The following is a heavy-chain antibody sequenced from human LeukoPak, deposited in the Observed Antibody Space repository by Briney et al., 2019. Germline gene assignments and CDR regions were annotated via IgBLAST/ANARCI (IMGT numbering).Heavy chain of an antibody. V-gene: IGHV4-39*07. CDR2: MYYSGNN. J-gene: IGHJ6*03. D-gene: IGHD2-2*01. CDR3: ARFSRYCSSTGCYAGMGYYYYYMDV. CDR1: DVSISSSNNY. Sequence: SETLSLTCTASDVSISSSNNYWVCLRPPPGKGLEWVGHMYYSGNNFYNPSLKSRITISVDTSKNQFSLKLSSVTAADTAVYYCARFSRYCSSTGCYAGMGYYYYYMDVWGKGTTVTIS.